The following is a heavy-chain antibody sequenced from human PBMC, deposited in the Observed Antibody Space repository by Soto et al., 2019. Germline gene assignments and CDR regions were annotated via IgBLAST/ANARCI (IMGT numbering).Heavy chain of an antibody. Sequence: QAPGKGLEWVSAISGSGGSTYYADSVRGRFTISRDNSKNTLYLQMNSLRAEDTAVYYCAKDWYYDSSGYYSGPFDYWGQGTLVTVS. CDR2: ISGSGGST. CDR3: AKDWYYDSSGYYSGPFDY. D-gene: IGHD3-22*01. J-gene: IGHJ4*02. V-gene: IGHV3-23*01.